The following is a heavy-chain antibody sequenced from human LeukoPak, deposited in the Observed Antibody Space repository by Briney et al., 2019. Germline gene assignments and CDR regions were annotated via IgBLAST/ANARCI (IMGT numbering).Heavy chain of an antibody. V-gene: IGHV3-9*01. Sequence: PGRSLRHSCAASGFTFDDYAMHWVRQAPGKGLEWVSGISWNSGSIGYADSVKGRFTISRDNAKNSLYLQMNSLRAEDTALYYCAKEDSSGWYSSAFDIWGQGTMVTVSS. CDR2: ISWNSGSI. CDR1: GFTFDDYA. D-gene: IGHD6-19*01. J-gene: IGHJ3*02. CDR3: AKEDSSGWYSSAFDI.